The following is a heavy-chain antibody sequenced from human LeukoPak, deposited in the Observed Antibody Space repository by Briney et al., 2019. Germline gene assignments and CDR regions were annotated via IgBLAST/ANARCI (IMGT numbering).Heavy chain of an antibody. CDR3: ARWLRRRRGIDY. V-gene: IGHV4-34*01. Sequence: SETLSLTRAVYGGSFSGYYWSWIRQPPGKGLEWIGEISHSGSPNYNPSLKSRVTISVDTSKNQFSLKLSSVTAADTAVYYCARWLRRRRGIDYWGQGTLVTVSS. CDR1: GGSFSGYY. CDR2: ISHSGSP. D-gene: IGHD5-12*01. J-gene: IGHJ4*02.